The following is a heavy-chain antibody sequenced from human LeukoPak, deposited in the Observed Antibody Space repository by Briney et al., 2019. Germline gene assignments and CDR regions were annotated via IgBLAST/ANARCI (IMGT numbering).Heavy chain of an antibody. V-gene: IGHV4-39*01. D-gene: IGHD5-12*01. CDR2: ISYSGST. J-gene: IGHJ4*02. CDR3: ARHSKSAYDPRAFDY. Sequence: PSETLSLTCTVSGGSISSSSSDYYWGWVRQPPGKGLEWIGSISYSGSTYYNPSLKSRVTISVDTSKNQFSLNLSSVTAADTAVYYCARHSKSAYDPRAFDYWGQGTLVTVSS. CDR1: GGSISSSSSDYY.